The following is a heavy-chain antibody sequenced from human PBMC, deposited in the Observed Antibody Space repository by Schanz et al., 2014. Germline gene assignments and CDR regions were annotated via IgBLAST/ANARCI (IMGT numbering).Heavy chain of an antibody. Sequence: QVQLVQSGTQVKKPGASVKVSCKASGYTLSAYSLHWVRQAPGQGLEWMGIVNPSVRGTHFAREFQGRVTVTSDTSTSTVYMELSGLRPEDTAVYYCARSNYYDNSDYYNSFDYWGQGTLVTVSS. V-gene: IGHV1-46*01. CDR3: ARSNYYDNSDYYNSFDY. CDR1: GYTLSAYS. CDR2: VNPSVRGT. J-gene: IGHJ4*02. D-gene: IGHD3-22*01.